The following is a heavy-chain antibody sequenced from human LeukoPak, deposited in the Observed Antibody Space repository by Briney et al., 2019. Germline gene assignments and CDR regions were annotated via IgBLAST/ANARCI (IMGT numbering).Heavy chain of an antibody. CDR3: ASILAGTTLGDAY. CDR1: GFTFSSYS. Sequence: GGSLRLSCAASGFTFSSYSMNWVRQAPGKGLEWVSFISSSSSTIYYTDSVKGRFTISRDNAKNSLYLQMNSLRAEDTAVYYCASILAGTTLGDAYWGQGTLVTVSS. D-gene: IGHD1-26*01. V-gene: IGHV3-48*04. CDR2: ISSSSSTI. J-gene: IGHJ4*02.